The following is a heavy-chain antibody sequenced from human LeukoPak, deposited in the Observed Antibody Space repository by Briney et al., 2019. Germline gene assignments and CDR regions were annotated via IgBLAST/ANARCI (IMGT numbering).Heavy chain of an antibody. Sequence: SETLSHTCAVSGVSISSGGYSWSWIRQPPGKGLEWIGYIYHSGSTYYNPSLKSRVTISVDRSKNQFSLKLSSVTAADTAVYYCASSPAMVTWVDYWGQGTLVTVSS. CDR2: IYHSGST. CDR3: ASSPAMVTWVDY. D-gene: IGHD5-18*01. CDR1: GVSISSGGYS. V-gene: IGHV4-30-2*01. J-gene: IGHJ4*02.